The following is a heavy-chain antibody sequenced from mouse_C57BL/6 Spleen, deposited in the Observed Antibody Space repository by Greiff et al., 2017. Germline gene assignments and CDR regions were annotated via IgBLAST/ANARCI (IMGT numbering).Heavy chain of an antibody. CDR3: ARFKDYFDY. CDR2: IDPSDSYT. V-gene: IGHV1-50*01. Sequence: VQLQQPGAELVKPGASVKLSCKASGYTFTSYWMQWVKQRPGQGLEWIGEIDPSDSYTNYNQKFKGKATLTVDPSSSTAYMQLSSLTSEDSAVYYCARFKDYFDYWGQGTTLTVSS. J-gene: IGHJ2*01. CDR1: GYTFTSYW.